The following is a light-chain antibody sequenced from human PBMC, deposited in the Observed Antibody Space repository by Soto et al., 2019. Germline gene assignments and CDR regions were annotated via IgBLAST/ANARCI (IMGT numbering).Light chain of an antibody. V-gene: IGLV2-14*01. CDR1: SSDVGGYNY. Sequence: QSALTQPASVSGSPGQSITISCTGTSSDVGGYNYVSWYQQHPGKAPKLMIYEVSNRPSGVSNRFSGSKSGNTASLTISGLQAEDEADYYCSSYISSSIWVFGTGTKLTVL. CDR3: SSYISSSIWV. CDR2: EVS. J-gene: IGLJ1*01.